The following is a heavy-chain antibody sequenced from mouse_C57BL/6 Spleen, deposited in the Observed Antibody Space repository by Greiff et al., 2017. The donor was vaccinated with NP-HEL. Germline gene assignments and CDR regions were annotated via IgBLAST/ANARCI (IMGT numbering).Heavy chain of an antibody. CDR1: GYSFTGYF. V-gene: IGHV1-20*01. D-gene: IGHD1-1*01. CDR3: ARYRGSSYLFAY. CDR2: INPYNGDT. Sequence: EVKLMESGPELVKPGDSVKISCKASGYSFTGYFMNWVMQSHGKSLEWIGRINPYNGDTFYNQKFKGKATLTVDKSSSTAHMELRSLTSEDSAVYYCARYRGSSYLFAYWGQGTLVTVSA. J-gene: IGHJ3*01.